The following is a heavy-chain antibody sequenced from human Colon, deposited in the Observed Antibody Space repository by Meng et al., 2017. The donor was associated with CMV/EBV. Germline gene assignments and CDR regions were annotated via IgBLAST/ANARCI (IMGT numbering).Heavy chain of an antibody. Sequence: GGPLRLSCVASGFTFSNYWMSWVRQAPGKGLEWVANIREDGNKKYYVASLKGRFTISRDNAKNSLYLQVDSLRAEDTAVYYCARSRNALVPYYDIPSLWGQGTTVTVSS. CDR3: ARSRNALVPYYDIPSL. CDR2: IREDGNKK. V-gene: IGHV3-7*01. CDR1: GFTFSNYW. J-gene: IGHJ6*02. D-gene: IGHD3-9*01.